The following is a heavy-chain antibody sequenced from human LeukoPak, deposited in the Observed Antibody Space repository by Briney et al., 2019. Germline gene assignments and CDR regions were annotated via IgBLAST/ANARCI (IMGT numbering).Heavy chain of an antibody. CDR1: GFTFSNAW. V-gene: IGHV3-23*01. Sequence: GGSLRLSCAASGFTFSNAWMSWVRQAPGKGLEWVSAISGSGGSTYYADSVKGRFTISRDNSKNTLYLQMNSLRAEDTAVYYCAKSAYDSSGYYFLADAFDIWGQGTMVTVSS. J-gene: IGHJ3*02. CDR3: AKSAYDSSGYYFLADAFDI. D-gene: IGHD3-22*01. CDR2: ISGSGGST.